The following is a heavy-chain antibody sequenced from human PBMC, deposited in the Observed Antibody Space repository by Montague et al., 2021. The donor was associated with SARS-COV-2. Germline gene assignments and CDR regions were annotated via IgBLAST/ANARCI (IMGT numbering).Heavy chain of an antibody. Sequence: SETLSLTCAVYGGSFSGYYWSWIRHPPGKGLEWIGEINHSGSTNYNPSPNSRVTISVDTSKNQLSLKLSSVTAADTAVYYCARGGTVTTFYYYYYGMDVWGQGTTVTVSS. CDR1: GGSFSGYY. V-gene: IGHV4-34*01. D-gene: IGHD4-17*01. CDR3: ARGGTVTTFYYYYYGMDV. CDR2: INHSGST. J-gene: IGHJ6*02.